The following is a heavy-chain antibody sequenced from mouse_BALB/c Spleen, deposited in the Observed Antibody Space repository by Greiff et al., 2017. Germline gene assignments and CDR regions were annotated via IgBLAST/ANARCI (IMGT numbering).Heavy chain of an antibody. D-gene: IGHD2-5*01. Sequence: VQVVESGAELAKPGASVKMSCKASGYTFTSYWMHWVKQRPGQGLEWIGYINPSTGYTEYNQKFKDKATLTADKSSSTAYMQLSSLTSEDSAVYYCARSSNYAWYFDVWGAGTTVTVSS. V-gene: IGHV1-7*01. CDR2: INPSTGYT. J-gene: IGHJ1*01. CDR1: GYTFTSYW. CDR3: ARSSNYAWYFDV.